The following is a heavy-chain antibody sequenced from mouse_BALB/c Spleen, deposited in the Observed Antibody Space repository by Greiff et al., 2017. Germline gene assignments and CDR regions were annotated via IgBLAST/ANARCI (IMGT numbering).Heavy chain of an antibody. V-gene: IGHV3-2*02. Sequence: EVKVEESGPGLVKPSQSLSLTCTVTGYSITSDYAWNWIRQFPGNKLEWMGYISYSGSTSYNPSLKSRISITRDTSKNQFFLQLNSVTTEDAATYYCATNFLIYYDYEGAGFAYWGQGTLVTVSA. CDR1: GYSITSDYA. J-gene: IGHJ3*01. CDR3: ATNFLIYYDYEGAGFAY. CDR2: ISYSGST. D-gene: IGHD2-4*01.